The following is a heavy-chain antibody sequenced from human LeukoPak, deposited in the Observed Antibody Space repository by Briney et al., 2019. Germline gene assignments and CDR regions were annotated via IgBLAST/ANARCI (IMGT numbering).Heavy chain of an antibody. CDR1: GFIFSGSG. V-gene: IGHV3-73*01. D-gene: IGHD3-10*01. CDR2: IRSKANSYAT. J-gene: IGHJ4*02. CDR3: TLLWFGDLLQTN. Sequence: PGGSLRLSCAASGFIFSGSGIHWVRQASGKGLEWVGRIRSKANSYATAYGASVKGRFTISRDDSQNTAYLQMNSLKAEDTAVYYCTLLWFGDLLQTNWGQGTLVTVSS.